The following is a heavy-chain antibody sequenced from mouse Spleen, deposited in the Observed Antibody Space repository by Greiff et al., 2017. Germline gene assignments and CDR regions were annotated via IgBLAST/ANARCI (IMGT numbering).Heavy chain of an antibody. J-gene: IGHJ2*01. Sequence: DVMLVESGGGLVKPGGSLKLSCAASGFTFSDYGMHWVRQAPEKGLEWVAYISSGSSTIYYADTVKGRFTISRDNAKNTLFLQMTSLRSEDTAMYYCARGGTDPYDYWGQGTTLTVSS. CDR3: ARGGTDPYDY. D-gene: IGHD3-3*01. CDR2: ISSGSSTI. V-gene: IGHV5-17*01. CDR1: GFTFSDYG.